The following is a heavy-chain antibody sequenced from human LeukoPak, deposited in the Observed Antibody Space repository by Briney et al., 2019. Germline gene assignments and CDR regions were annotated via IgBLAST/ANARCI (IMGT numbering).Heavy chain of an antibody. J-gene: IGHJ3*01. CDR3: VHLRGGCHSTTCSPLAFDF. CDR1: GFSLSTSGVG. CDR2: IYWDDDK. D-gene: IGHD2-2*01. V-gene: IGHV2-5*02. Sequence: SGPTLVKPTQTLPLTCTFSGFSLSTSGVGVGWIRQPPGKALEWLTLIYWDDDKRYSPSLKSRLSITKDTSKNQVVLTMTNMDPVDRATYYCVHLRGGCHSTTCSPLAFDFWGQGTMVTVSS.